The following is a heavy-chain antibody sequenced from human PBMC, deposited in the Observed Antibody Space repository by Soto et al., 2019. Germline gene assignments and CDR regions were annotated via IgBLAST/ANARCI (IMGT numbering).Heavy chain of an antibody. CDR3: ARNTFGGVIGHDY. CDR1: GGSISSSSYY. J-gene: IGHJ4*02. CDR2: IYYSGST. Sequence: QLQLQESGPGLVKPSETLSLTCTVSGGSISSSSYYWGWIRQPPGKGLEWIGSIYYSGSTYYNPSLKTRVNISVDTSKTQFSLKRSSVTAADTAVYYCARNTFGGVIGHDYWGQGTLVTVSS. D-gene: IGHD3-16*02. V-gene: IGHV4-39*01.